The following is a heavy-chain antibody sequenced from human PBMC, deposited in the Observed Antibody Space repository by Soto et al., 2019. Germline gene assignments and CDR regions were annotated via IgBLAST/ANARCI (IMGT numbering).Heavy chain of an antibody. CDR2: IYWDDDK. Sequence: QITLKEAGPTLVQPTQTLTLTCTFSGFSLSTSGVGVGWIRQPPGKALEWLALIYWDDDKHYTPSLKSRLTITPATSTNQVVLTMTSMTPVYTATYYCAHSECLVYLEYWGQGSLVTVSS. CDR3: AHSECLVYLEY. D-gene: IGHD6-19*01. J-gene: IGHJ4*02. V-gene: IGHV2-5*02. CDR1: GFSLSTSGVG.